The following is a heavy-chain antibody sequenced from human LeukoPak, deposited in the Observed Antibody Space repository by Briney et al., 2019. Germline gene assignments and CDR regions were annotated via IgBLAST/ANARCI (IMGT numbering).Heavy chain of an antibody. D-gene: IGHD2-8*01. CDR1: GGAISSSHYY. V-gene: IGHV4-39*07. J-gene: IGHJ4*02. CDR3: ARINGGNFDY. Sequence: SETLSLTCTVSGGAISSSHYYWGWIRQPPGKGLEWIGSIYYSGSTYYNPSLKSRLTISVDTSKNQFSLKLSSVTAADTAVYYCARINGGNFDYWGQGTLVTVSS. CDR2: IYYSGST.